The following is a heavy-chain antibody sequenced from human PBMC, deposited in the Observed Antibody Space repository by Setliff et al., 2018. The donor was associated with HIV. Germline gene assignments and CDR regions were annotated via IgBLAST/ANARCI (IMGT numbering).Heavy chain of an antibody. D-gene: IGHD3-10*01. CDR3: ARARALTRGGKSYYFDY. J-gene: IGHJ4*02. V-gene: IGHV4-34*01. Sequence: PSETLSLTCAVYGGSFSGYSWTWIRQPPGKGLEWIGEIDQRGGTNYNPSLKSRVTISVDTSKNLFSLKLTSVSAADTAVYYCARARALTRGGKSYYFDYWGQGTLVTVSS. CDR2: IDQRGGT. CDR1: GGSFSGYS.